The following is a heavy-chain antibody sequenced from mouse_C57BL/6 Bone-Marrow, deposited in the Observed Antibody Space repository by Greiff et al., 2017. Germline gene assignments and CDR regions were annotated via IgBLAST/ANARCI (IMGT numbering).Heavy chain of an antibody. Sequence: VQLQQPGAELVKPGASVKLSCKASGYTFTSYWMHWVKQRPGQGLEWIGMIHPNSGSTNYNEKFKSKATLTVDKSSSTAYMQLSSLTSEDSAVYYCARESFITTVVAKAYWGQGTLVTVSA. V-gene: IGHV1-64*01. J-gene: IGHJ3*01. CDR1: GYTFTSYW. CDR2: IHPNSGST. CDR3: ARESFITTVVAKAY. D-gene: IGHD1-1*01.